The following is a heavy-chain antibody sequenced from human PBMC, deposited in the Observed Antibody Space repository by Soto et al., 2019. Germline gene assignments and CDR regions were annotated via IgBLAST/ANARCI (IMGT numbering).Heavy chain of an antibody. V-gene: IGHV3-23*01. CDR2: VRGDFVTT. D-gene: IGHD3-3*01. Sequence: HPVGSLRLSCATSGFTFSDHAMHWVRQAPGEGLEWVSGVRGDFVTTPYTDSVKGRFTISRDNSKNTLYLQMNSLRAEDTAIYYCVKEGKIGVEGFDFWGQGTLVTVSS. CDR1: GFTFSDHA. J-gene: IGHJ4*02. CDR3: VKEGKIGVEGFDF.